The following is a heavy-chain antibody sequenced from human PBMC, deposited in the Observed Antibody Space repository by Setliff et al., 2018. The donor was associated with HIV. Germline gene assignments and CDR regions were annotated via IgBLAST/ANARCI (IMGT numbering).Heavy chain of an antibody. V-gene: IGHV4-34*01. CDR2: INHGGSL. J-gene: IGHJ4*02. CDR3: ARGRSGEPGNLRGDFDF. CDR1: GGSFNGYY. D-gene: IGHD3-10*01. Sequence: PSETLSLTCAVYGGSFNGYYWSWIRQPPGKGLEWLAEINHGGSLNYNPSLRSRLAISVDASKTQFFLQMNSVTAADTAVYYCARGRSGEPGNLRGDFDFWGQGTLVTVSS.